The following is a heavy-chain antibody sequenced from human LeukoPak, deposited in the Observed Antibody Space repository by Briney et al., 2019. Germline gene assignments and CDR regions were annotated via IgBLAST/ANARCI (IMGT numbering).Heavy chain of an antibody. CDR3: ARVRYDFWSGYCGPFDY. V-gene: IGHV4-39*07. CDR2: INHSGST. CDR1: GGSISSSGYY. J-gene: IGHJ4*02. D-gene: IGHD3-3*01. Sequence: SETLSLTXSVSGGSISSSGYYWNWIRQPPGKGLEWIGEINHSGSTNYNPSLKSRVTISVDTSKNQFSLKLSSVTAADTAVYYCARVRYDFWSGYCGPFDYWGQGTLVTVSS.